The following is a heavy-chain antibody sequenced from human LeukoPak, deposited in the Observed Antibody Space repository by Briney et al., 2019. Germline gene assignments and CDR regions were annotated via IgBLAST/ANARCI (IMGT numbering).Heavy chain of an antibody. Sequence: GGSLRLSCAASGFTFSTYGMHWVRQAPGKGLEWVAVISYDGSIKYYADSVKGRFTISRDNSKNTLYLQMNSLRAEDTAVYYCARDRAGAFDIWGQGTLVTVSS. V-gene: IGHV3-30*03. CDR1: GFTFSTYG. J-gene: IGHJ3*02. CDR2: ISYDGSIK. CDR3: ARDRAGAFDI. D-gene: IGHD6-13*01.